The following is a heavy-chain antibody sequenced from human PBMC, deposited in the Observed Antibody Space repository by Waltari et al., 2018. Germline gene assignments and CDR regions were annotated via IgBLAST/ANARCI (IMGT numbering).Heavy chain of an antibody. V-gene: IGHV3-23*01. CDR3: AKVGSYLVVTATPFDY. J-gene: IGHJ4*02. CDR2: ISGSGGST. D-gene: IGHD2-21*02. Sequence: EVQLLESGGGLVQPGGSLRLSCAASGFTFSSYAMSWVRQAPGKGLELVSAISGSGGSTYYADSVKGRFTISRDNSKNPLYLPMNSLRAEDTAVYYCAKVGSYLVVTATPFDYWGQGTLVTVSS. CDR1: GFTFSSYA.